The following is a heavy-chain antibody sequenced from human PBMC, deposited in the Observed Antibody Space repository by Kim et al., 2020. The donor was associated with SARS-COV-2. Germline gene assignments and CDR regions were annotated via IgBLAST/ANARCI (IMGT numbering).Heavy chain of an antibody. J-gene: IGHJ6*02. Sequence: SVKGRFTISRDNSKNTLYLQRNSLRAEDTAVYYCAKDLFTTYYYYYGMGVWGQGTTVTVSS. D-gene: IGHD3-22*01. CDR3: AKDLFTTYYYYYGMGV. V-gene: IGHV3-30*02.